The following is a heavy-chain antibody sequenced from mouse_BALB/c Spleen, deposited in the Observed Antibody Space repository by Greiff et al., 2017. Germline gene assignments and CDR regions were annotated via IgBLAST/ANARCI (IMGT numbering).Heavy chain of an antibody. J-gene: IGHJ4*01. CDR2: INPGSGGT. CDR3: ARSTTVKDAMDY. Sequence: VQLVESGAELVRPGTSVKVSCKASGYAFTNYLIEWVKQRPGQGLEWIGVINPGSGGTNYNEKFKGKATLTADKSSSTAYMQLSSLTSDDSAVYFCARSTTVKDAMDYWGQGTSVTVSS. D-gene: IGHD1-1*01. CDR1: GYAFTNYL. V-gene: IGHV1-54*01.